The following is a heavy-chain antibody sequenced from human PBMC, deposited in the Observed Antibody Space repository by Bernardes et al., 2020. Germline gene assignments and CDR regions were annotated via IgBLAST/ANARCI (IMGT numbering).Heavy chain of an antibody. V-gene: IGHV1-8*01. D-gene: IGHD4-17*01. Sequence: ASMKVSCKASGYTFTSYDINWVRQATGQGLEWMGWMNPNSGNTGYAQKFQGRVTMTRNTSISTAYMELSSLRSEDTAVYYCARGLTITNTVTTRDWGQGTLVTVSS. CDR2: MNPNSGNT. CDR3: ARGLTITNTVTTRD. CDR1: GYTFTSYD. J-gene: IGHJ4*02.